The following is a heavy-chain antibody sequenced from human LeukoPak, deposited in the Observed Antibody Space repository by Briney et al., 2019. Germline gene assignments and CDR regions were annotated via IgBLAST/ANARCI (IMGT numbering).Heavy chain of an antibody. CDR3: ARDGEMATIENYFEY. V-gene: IGHV4-39*07. Sequence: PSETLSLTCTVSGDSISTSSYYWVWIRQPPGKGLDWIGSNYYSGRTHYNPSLKSQVTMSLDTSKNQFSLKLSSVTAADTAVYYCARDGEMATIENYFEYWGQGALVTASS. D-gene: IGHD5-24*01. CDR2: NYYSGRT. J-gene: IGHJ4*02. CDR1: GDSISTSSYY.